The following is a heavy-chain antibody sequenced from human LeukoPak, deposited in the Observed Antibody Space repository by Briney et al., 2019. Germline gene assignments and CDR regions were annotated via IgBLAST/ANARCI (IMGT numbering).Heavy chain of an antibody. Sequence: SETLSLTCTVSGGSIISYYWSWLRQSPGKGLEWIGYIYYSGNTNYNPSLKSRITISVDTSKNQFSLNLSSVTAADTAVYYCARRGGRTRGFWYFDLWGRGTLVTVSS. CDR2: IYYSGNT. CDR3: ARRGGRTRGFWYFDL. J-gene: IGHJ2*01. CDR1: GGSIISYY. V-gene: IGHV4-59*01. D-gene: IGHD3-16*01.